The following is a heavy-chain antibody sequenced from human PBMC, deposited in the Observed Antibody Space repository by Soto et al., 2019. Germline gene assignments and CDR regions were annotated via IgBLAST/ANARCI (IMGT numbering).Heavy chain of an antibody. J-gene: IGHJ4*02. V-gene: IGHV3-30*03. Sequence: QVQLVESGGGVVQPGRSLRLSCAASGFPFTSYGMHWVREGPGKGLEWVAVISYDGSNKFYADSVKGRFTISRDNSKNTLYLQMNSLRPEHMALYYCVGGQYYFDYRGQGTLVIVSS. D-gene: IGHD3-10*01. CDR3: VGGQYYFDY. CDR1: GFPFTSYG. CDR2: ISYDGSNK.